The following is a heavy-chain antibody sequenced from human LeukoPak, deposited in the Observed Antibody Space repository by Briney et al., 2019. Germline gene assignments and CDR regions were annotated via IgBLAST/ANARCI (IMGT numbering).Heavy chain of an antibody. D-gene: IGHD3-16*01. Sequence: PGGSLRLSCAASGFTFSSYSMNWVRQAPGKGLEWVGRIKSKTDGGTTVCAAPVKGRFTVSRDDSINTLYLQMNSLKTEDTAVYYCTTYDSFDYWGQGTLVTVSS. J-gene: IGHJ4*02. CDR3: TTYDSFDY. V-gene: IGHV3-15*01. CDR2: IKSKTDGGTT. CDR1: GFTFSSYS.